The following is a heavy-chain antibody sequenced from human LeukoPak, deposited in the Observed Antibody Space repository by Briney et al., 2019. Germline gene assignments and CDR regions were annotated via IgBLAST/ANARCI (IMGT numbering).Heavy chain of an antibody. CDR1: GFTFSSYW. J-gene: IGHJ4*02. CDR2: INSDGSST. V-gene: IGHV3-74*01. CDR3: ARVGTPYYYGSGFDY. Sequence: GGSLRLSCAASGFTFSSYWMHWVRQAPGKGRWWVSRINSDGSSTSYADSVKGRFTISRDNAKNTLYLQMNSLRAEDTAVYYCARVGTPYYYGSGFDYWGQGTLVTVSS. D-gene: IGHD3-10*01.